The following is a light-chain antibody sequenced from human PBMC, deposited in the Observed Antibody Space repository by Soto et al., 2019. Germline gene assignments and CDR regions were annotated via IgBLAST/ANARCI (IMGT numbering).Light chain of an antibody. J-gene: IGKJ3*01. CDR3: QRYGLSPPFS. CDR2: ATS. CDR1: QSLNRNY. V-gene: IGKV3-20*01. Sequence: EIVLTQSPGTLSLSTGERASLSCRASQSLNRNYVAWYQQKVGQAPRLLIYATSGKATGIPDRFRGSGSGTEFNLTIARLQPEEFAVYYCQRYGLSPPFSFGPGTKVEIK.